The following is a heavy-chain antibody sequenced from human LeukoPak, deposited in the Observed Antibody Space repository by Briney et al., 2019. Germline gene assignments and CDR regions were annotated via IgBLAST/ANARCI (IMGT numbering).Heavy chain of an antibody. V-gene: IGHV3-64*01. CDR2: ISSNGGST. CDR1: GFTFSSYA. J-gene: IGHJ4*02. Sequence: GGSLRLSCAASGFTFSSYAMHWVRQAPGKGLEYVSAISSNGGSTYYANSVKGRFTISRDNSKNTLYLQMGSLRAEDMAVYYCARHLSGVTGYTYGRGIDYWGRGTLVTVSS. D-gene: IGHD5-18*01. CDR3: ARHLSGVTGYTYGRGIDY.